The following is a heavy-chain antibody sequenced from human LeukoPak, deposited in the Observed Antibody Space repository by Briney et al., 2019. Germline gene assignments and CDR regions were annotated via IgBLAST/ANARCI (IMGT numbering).Heavy chain of an antibody. D-gene: IGHD6-19*01. J-gene: IGHJ4*02. CDR3: AFQGYSSGWYDFDY. V-gene: IGHV4-34*01. Sequence: PSETLSLTCAVYGGSFSGYYWSWIRQPPGKGLEWIGEIKHSGSTNYNPSLKSRVTISVDTSKNQFSLKLSSVTAADTAVYYCAFQGYSSGWYDFDYWGQGTLVTVSS. CDR2: IKHSGST. CDR1: GGSFSGYY.